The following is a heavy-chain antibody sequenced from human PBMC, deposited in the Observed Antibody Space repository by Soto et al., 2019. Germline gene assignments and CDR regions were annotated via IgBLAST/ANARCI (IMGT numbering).Heavy chain of an antibody. J-gene: IGHJ3*02. Sequence: ASETLSLTCAVYGGSFSTYYWSWIRQPPGKGLEWIGEINHSGSTNYNPSLKSRVSISVDTPKNQFSLRLTAVTAADTAVYYCARWGPNGVVVAGQSDPIWGQGTMVTVSS. CDR2: INHSGST. D-gene: IGHD2-15*01. CDR1: GGSFSTYY. CDR3: ARWGPNGVVVAGQSDPI. V-gene: IGHV4-34*01.